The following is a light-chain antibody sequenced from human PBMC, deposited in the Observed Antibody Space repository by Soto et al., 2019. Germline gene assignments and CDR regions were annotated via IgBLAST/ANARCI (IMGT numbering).Light chain of an antibody. J-gene: IGKJ2*01. Sequence: DIVMTQSPDSLAVSLGERATINCKSSQSVLYSSNNKNYLAWYQQRTGQPPKLLIYWASTRESGVPDRFSGSGSGTDFTLAITSLQAEDVAVYNCQQYESTPPTFGQGTKLEIK. CDR2: WAS. CDR1: QSVLYSSNNKNY. V-gene: IGKV4-1*01. CDR3: QQYESTPPT.